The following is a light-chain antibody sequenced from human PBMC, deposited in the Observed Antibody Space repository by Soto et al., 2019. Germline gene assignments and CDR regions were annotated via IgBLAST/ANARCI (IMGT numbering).Light chain of an antibody. CDR2: GAS. CDR1: QSVSRNY. V-gene: IGKV3-20*01. CDR3: HQYVSWT. J-gene: IGKJ1*01. Sequence: EIVLTQSPGTLSLPPGERATLSCRASQSVSRNYLVWYQQKPGQAPRLLIYGASGRATGIPDRFSGSGSGTGFTLTISRLEPEDFAVYYCHQYVSWTFGQGTKVDIK.